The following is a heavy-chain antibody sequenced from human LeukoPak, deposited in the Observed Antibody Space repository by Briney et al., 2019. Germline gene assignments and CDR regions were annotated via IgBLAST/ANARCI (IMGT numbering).Heavy chain of an antibody. CDR1: GYTFTSYG. Sequence: ASVKVSCKASGYTFTSYGISWVRQAPGQGLEWMGGIIPIFGTANYAQKFQGRVTITTDESTSTAYMELSSLRSEDTAVYYCAILQYSSSWSHYFDYWGQGTLVTVSS. V-gene: IGHV1-69*05. CDR2: IIPIFGTA. CDR3: AILQYSSSWSHYFDY. D-gene: IGHD6-13*01. J-gene: IGHJ4*02.